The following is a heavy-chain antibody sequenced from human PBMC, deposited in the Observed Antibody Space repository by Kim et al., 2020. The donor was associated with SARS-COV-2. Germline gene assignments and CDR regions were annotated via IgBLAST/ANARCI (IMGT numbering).Heavy chain of an antibody. D-gene: IGHD6-13*01. J-gene: IGHJ6*02. CDR3: ARAGYSSSWYRFGYYYGMDV. V-gene: IGHV3-7*04. Sequence: RFTITRDNAKNSLYLQMNSLRAEDTAVYYCARAGYSSSWYRFGYYYGMDVWGQGTTVTVSS.